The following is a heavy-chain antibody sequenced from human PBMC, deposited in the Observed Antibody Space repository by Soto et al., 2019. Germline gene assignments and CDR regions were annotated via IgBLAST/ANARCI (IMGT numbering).Heavy chain of an antibody. J-gene: IGHJ4*02. D-gene: IGHD1-1*01. Sequence: QVQLLQSGAEVKKPGASVKVSCKVSGHTLTELSMHWVRQAPGRGLEWMGGFDPEDGETIFAQKFQGRVXXTEDTSTDSTYMELTRLRSEDTAVYYCAAGGTRWLHSPFDYWGQGTLVTISS. CDR1: GHTLTELS. CDR2: FDPEDGET. CDR3: AAGGTRWLHSPFDY. V-gene: IGHV1-24*01.